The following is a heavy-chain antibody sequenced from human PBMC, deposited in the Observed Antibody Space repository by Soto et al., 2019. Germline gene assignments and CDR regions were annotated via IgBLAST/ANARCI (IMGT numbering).Heavy chain of an antibody. J-gene: IGHJ6*02. V-gene: IGHV1-69*13. Sequence: SVKVSCKASGGTFSSYAISWVRQAPGQGLEWMGGIIPIFGTANYAQKFQGRVTITADESTSTAYMELSSMRSEDTAVYYCARDFESYDFWSGYYNSKTYYYYYGMDVWG. CDR2: IIPIFGTA. CDR3: ARDFESYDFWSGYYNSKTYYYYYGMDV. CDR1: GGTFSSYA. D-gene: IGHD3-3*01.